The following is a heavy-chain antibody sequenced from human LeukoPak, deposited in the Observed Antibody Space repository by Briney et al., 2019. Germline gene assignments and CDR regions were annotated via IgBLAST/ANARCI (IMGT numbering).Heavy chain of an antibody. CDR1: GYTFTGYY. Sequence: ASVKVSCKASGYTFTGYYMYWVRQAPGQGLEWMGWINPNSGVTNYAQKFQGRVTMTRDTSISTAYMEVSSLRSDDTAVYFCARGRGSYSFDYWGQGTRVTVSS. V-gene: IGHV1-2*02. J-gene: IGHJ4*02. D-gene: IGHD3-16*01. CDR3: ARGRGSYSFDY. CDR2: INPNSGVT.